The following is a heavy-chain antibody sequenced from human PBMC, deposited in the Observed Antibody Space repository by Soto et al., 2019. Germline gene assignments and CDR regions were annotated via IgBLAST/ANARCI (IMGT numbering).Heavy chain of an antibody. CDR2: IYHSGST. D-gene: IGHD1-7*01. J-gene: IGHJ4*02. Sequence: SETLSPTCAVSSGSISSSNWWSWVRQPPGKGLEWIGEIYHSGSTNYNPSLKSRVTISVDKSKNQFSLKLSSVTAADTAVYYCARGATGTTTPFDYWGQGTLVTVSS. CDR3: ARGATGTTTPFDY. CDR1: SGSISSSNW. V-gene: IGHV4-4*02.